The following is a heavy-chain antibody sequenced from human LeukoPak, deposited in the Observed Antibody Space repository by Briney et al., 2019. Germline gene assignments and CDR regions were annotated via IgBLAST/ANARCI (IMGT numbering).Heavy chain of an antibody. CDR3: GRALLGGSDIYTPFSY. D-gene: IGHD3-10*01. CDR2: INPSGGST. CDR1: GYTFTSYY. J-gene: IGHJ4*02. V-gene: IGHV1-46*01. Sequence: ALVKVSCKASGYTFTSYYMHWVRQAPGQGLEWMGIINPSGGSTSYAQKFQGRVTMTRDMSTSTVYMELSSLRSDDTAVYYCGRALLGGSDIYTPFSYWGQGTLVTVSS.